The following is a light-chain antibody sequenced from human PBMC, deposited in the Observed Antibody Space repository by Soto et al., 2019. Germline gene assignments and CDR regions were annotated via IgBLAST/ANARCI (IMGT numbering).Light chain of an antibody. V-gene: IGKV1-8*01. CDR2: AAS. Sequence: AIRMTQSPSSLSASTGDRFTITCRASQGISSYLAWYQQKPGKAPKLLIYAASTLQSGVPSRFSGSGSGTDFTLTISCLQSEDFATYYCQQYYSYPPITCGQGTRLEIK. CDR1: QGISSY. J-gene: IGKJ5*01. CDR3: QQYYSYPPIT.